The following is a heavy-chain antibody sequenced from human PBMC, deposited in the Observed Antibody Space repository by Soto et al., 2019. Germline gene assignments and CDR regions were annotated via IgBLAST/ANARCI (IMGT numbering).Heavy chain of an antibody. Sequence: SETLSLTCSVSGYLISSGYYWGWIRQTPGKGLEWLGSIDYSGRTYYNPSLKSRVSTSVDLSKNQFSLNLRSVTAADTAVYFCARDVSSGYDSYYFDYWGQGTLVTVSS. CDR1: GYLISSGYY. D-gene: IGHD3-22*01. J-gene: IGHJ4*02. CDR2: IDYSGRT. CDR3: ARDVSSGYDSYYFDY. V-gene: IGHV4-38-2*02.